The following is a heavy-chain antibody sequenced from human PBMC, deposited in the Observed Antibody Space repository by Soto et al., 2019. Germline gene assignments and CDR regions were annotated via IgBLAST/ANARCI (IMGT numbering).Heavy chain of an antibody. J-gene: IGHJ6*03. D-gene: IGHD6-13*01. Sequence: ASVKVSCRASDYTFTNYGISCVRQAPGQGQKRKRKISAYNGNTNYAQKLQGRVTMTTDTSTSTAYMELRSLRSDDTAVYYFAIEIAAAGLPPYYYYYYYMDVWGKGTTVTVSS. CDR3: AIEIAAAGLPPYYYYYYYMDV. V-gene: IGHV1-18*01. CDR1: DYTFTNYG. CDR2: ISAYNGNT.